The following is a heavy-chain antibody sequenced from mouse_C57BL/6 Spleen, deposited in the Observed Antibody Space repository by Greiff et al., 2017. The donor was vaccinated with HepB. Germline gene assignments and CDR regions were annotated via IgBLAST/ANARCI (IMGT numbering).Heavy chain of an antibody. CDR1: GFTFSDYG. D-gene: IGHD1-1*01. CDR2: ISSGSSTI. V-gene: IGHV5-17*01. Sequence: EVKVEESGGGLVKPGGSLKLSCAASGFTFSDYGMHWVRQAPEKGLEWVAYISSGSSTIYYADTVKGRFTISRDNAKNTLFLQMTSLRSEDTAMYYCAGPYGSRGAMDYWGQGTSVTVSS. J-gene: IGHJ4*01. CDR3: AGPYGSRGAMDY.